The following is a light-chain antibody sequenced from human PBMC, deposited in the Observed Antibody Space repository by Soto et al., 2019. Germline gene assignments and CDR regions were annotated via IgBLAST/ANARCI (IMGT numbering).Light chain of an antibody. Sequence: QSVLTQPPSVSGAPGQRVTISCTGSSSNIGAGYDVHWYQQLPGTAPKVLIYDNNNRPSGVPDRFSGYKSGTSASLAITGLQAEDEADYYCHSYDVSLSGPVFGGGTKLTVL. CDR2: DNN. J-gene: IGLJ2*01. CDR1: SSNIGAGYD. CDR3: HSYDVSLSGPV. V-gene: IGLV1-40*01.